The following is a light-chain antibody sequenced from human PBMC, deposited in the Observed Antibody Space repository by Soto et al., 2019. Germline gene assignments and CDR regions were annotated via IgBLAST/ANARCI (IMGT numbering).Light chain of an antibody. J-gene: IGKJ1*01. CDR3: QQYSKWPPA. V-gene: IGKV3-15*01. CDR1: QSVNIF. CDR2: GAS. Sequence: EIVMTQSPATLSVSPGVRVTLSCRASQSVNIFIAWYQQKPGQAPRLLMYGASTRATDIPARFSGSGSGTEFTLTISSMQSEDFGVYCCQQYSKWPPAFGQGTKVESK.